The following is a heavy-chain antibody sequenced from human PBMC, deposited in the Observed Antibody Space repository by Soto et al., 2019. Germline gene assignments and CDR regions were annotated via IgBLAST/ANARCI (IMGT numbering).Heavy chain of an antibody. CDR3: ARNADFWSGYSDC. V-gene: IGHV3-53*01. Sequence: EVQLVESGGGLIQPGGSLRLSCAASGFTVSSNYMSWVRQAPGKGLEWVSVIYSGGSTYYADSVKGRFTISRDNSKNTLYLQMNSLRAEDTAVYYCARNADFWSGYSDCWGQGTLVTVSS. CDR1: GFTVSSNY. D-gene: IGHD3-3*01. J-gene: IGHJ4*02. CDR2: IYSGGST.